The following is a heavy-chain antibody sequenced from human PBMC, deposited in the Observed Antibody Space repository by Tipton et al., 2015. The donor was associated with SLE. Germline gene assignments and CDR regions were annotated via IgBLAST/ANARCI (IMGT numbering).Heavy chain of an antibody. D-gene: IGHD3-3*01. CDR1: GFTFSSYA. CDR3: AKDRMESRYNGLDV. V-gene: IGHV3-23*03. Sequence: SLRLSCAASGFTFSSYAMSWVRQAPGKGLEWVSLFHSGGSTYYADSVKGRFTISRDNSKNTLYLQMSSLRTEDTAVYYCAKDRMESRYNGLDVWGRGTSVTVSS. J-gene: IGHJ6*02. CDR2: FHSGGST.